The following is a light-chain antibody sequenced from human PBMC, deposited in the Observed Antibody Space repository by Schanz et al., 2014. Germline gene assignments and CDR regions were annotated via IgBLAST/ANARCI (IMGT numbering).Light chain of an antibody. Sequence: EIVLTQSPATLSLSPGERATLSCRASQSIGHYLAWFQQKPGQAPRLLIYGASSRATGIPDRFSGSGSGTDFTLTISRLEPEDFAVYYCQQYGSSQTFGQGTKVEIK. CDR3: QQYGSSQT. V-gene: IGKV3-20*01. CDR1: QSIGHY. J-gene: IGKJ1*01. CDR2: GAS.